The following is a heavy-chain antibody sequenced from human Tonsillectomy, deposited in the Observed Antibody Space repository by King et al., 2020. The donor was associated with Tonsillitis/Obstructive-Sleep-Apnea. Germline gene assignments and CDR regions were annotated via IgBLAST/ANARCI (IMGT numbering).Heavy chain of an antibody. CDR2: IYYSGST. J-gene: IGHJ6*03. Sequence: VQLVESGPGLVKPSETLSLTCTVSGGSISSYYWSWIRQPPGKGLEWIGYIYYSGSTNYNPSLKSRVTISVDTSKNQFSLKLSSVTAADTAVYYCARVSYYYYMDVWGKGTTVTVSS. CDR1: GGSISSYY. V-gene: IGHV4-59*01. CDR3: ARVSYYYYMDV.